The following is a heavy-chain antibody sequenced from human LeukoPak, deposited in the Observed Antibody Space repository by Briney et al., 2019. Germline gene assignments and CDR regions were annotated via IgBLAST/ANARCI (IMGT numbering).Heavy chain of an antibody. J-gene: IGHJ4*02. D-gene: IGHD3-22*01. CDR1: GFTLSSYA. V-gene: IGHV3-23*01. Sequence: PGGSLRLSCAASGFTLSSYAMGRVRQAPGKGLEWVSGISGSGGSTYYADSVKGWFTISRDNSKNTLYLQMNSLRAEDTAVYYCAKDRKNTMIVVGFDYWGQGTLVTVSS. CDR2: ISGSGGST. CDR3: AKDRKNTMIVVGFDY.